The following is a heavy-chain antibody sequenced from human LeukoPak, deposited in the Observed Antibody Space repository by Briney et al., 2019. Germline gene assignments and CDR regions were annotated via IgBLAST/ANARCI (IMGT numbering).Heavy chain of an antibody. D-gene: IGHD2-15*01. CDR2: ISSSSSYL. CDR1: LFTFSSYI. Sequence: GWSLRLSCVASLFTFSSYIMNALGQAPGRGLEGVSSISSSSSYLYYADSVKGRFTISRDNAKNSLYLQMNSLRAEDTAVYYCARGDEGYCSGGSCYDLDYWGQGTLVPVSS. V-gene: IGHV3-21*01. CDR3: ARGDEGYCSGGSCYDLDY. J-gene: IGHJ4*02.